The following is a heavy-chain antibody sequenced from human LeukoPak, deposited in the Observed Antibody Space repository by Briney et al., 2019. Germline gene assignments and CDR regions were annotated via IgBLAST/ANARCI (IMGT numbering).Heavy chain of an antibody. D-gene: IGHD3-10*01. CDR2: IYPGDSDT. CDR3: ATSSGSYDPMGGYYGMDV. Sequence: GESLKISCKGFGYSFTNYWVGWVLQMPGKGLEWMVIIYPGDSDTRYRPSFQGQVTISADKSISTAYLQWSSLKASDTAMYYCATSSGSYDPMGGYYGMDVWGQGTTVTVSS. CDR1: GYSFTNYW. J-gene: IGHJ6*02. V-gene: IGHV5-51*01.